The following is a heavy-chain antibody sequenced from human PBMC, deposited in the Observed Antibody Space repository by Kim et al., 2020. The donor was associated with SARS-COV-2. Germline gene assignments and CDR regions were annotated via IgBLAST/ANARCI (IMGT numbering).Heavy chain of an antibody. Sequence: SVKVSCKASGGTFSSYAISWVRQAPGQGLEWMGGIIPIFGTANYAQKFQGRVTITADESTSTAYMELSSLRSEDTAVYYCARDATAMGTAGSDYWGQGTLVTVSS. CDR1: GGTFSSYA. CDR3: ARDATAMGTAGSDY. D-gene: IGHD5-18*01. V-gene: IGHV1-69*13. CDR2: IIPIFGTA. J-gene: IGHJ4*02.